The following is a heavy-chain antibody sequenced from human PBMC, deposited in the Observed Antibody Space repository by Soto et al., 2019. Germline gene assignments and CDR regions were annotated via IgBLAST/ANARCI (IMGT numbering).Heavy chain of an antibody. D-gene: IGHD2-2*01. J-gene: IGHJ4*02. V-gene: IGHV1-18*01. CDR2: ISAYSGNT. Sequence: ASVKVSCKASGYSFTSYAIHWMRQAPGQRLEWMGWISAYSGNTHYAQKLQGRVTMTTDTSTSTAYMELRSLRSDDTAVYYCARDGPPMDYWGQGTLVTVSS. CDR1: GYSFTSYA. CDR3: ARDGPPMDY.